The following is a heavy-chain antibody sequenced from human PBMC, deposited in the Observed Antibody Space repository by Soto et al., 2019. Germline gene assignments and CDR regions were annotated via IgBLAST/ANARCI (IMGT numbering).Heavy chain of an antibody. Sequence: QVQLQESGPGLVKPSQTLSLTCTVSGGSISSGDYYWSWLRPPPGQGREWIGYLCYSGSTYYNPSLKRRVNTSVATSKNPSSLQLSSVTAADTAVYYGAYNSHGARSYQLDYWGQGTLVTVSS. D-gene: IGHD3-10*01. CDR3: AYNSHGARSYQLDY. V-gene: IGHV4-30-4*01. J-gene: IGHJ4*02. CDR1: GGSISSGDYY. CDR2: LCYSGST.